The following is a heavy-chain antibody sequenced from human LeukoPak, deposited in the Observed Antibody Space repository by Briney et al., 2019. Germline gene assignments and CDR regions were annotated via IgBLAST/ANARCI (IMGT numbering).Heavy chain of an antibody. CDR1: GYTLTNYF. CDR2: INPSGGGST. V-gene: IGHV1-46*01. CDR3: ASYGSGSYPSRYYYYYGMDV. J-gene: IGHJ6*02. Sequence: ASVKVSCKASGYTLTNYFMHWVRQAPGQGLEWMGIINPSGGGSTTYAQKFQGRVTMTRDTSTSTVYMELSSLRSEDTAVYYCASYGSGSYPSRYYYYYGMDVWGQGTTVTVSS. D-gene: IGHD3-10*01.